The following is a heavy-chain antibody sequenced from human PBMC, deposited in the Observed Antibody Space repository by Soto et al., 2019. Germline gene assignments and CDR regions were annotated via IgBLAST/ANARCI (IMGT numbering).Heavy chain of an antibody. CDR1: GVSISSDY. Sequence: QVQLQESGPGLVKPSETLSLTCTVSGVSISSDYWTWIRQSPGKGLEWIAYTSYTGTTDYKPLPKSRVPISLDTSKNQFSLELSYVAAADTAVYYCARGPPWMAAFDIWGQGTKVTVSP. D-gene: IGHD5-12*01. CDR3: ARGPPWMAAFDI. CDR2: TSYTGTT. J-gene: IGHJ3*02. V-gene: IGHV4-59*01.